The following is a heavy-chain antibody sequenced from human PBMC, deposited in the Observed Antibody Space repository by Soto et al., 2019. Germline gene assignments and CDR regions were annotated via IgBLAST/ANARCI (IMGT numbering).Heavy chain of an antibody. V-gene: IGHV3-53*01. CDR3: ASYSYGLYYFDY. J-gene: IGHJ4*02. D-gene: IGHD5-18*01. Sequence: PGGSLRVSCAASWFTVSSNYMSWVRQAPGKGLEWVSVIYSGGSTYYADSVKGRFTISRDNSKNTLYLQMNSLRAEDTAVYYCASYSYGLYYFDYWGQGTLVTVSS. CDR2: IYSGGST. CDR1: WFTVSSNY.